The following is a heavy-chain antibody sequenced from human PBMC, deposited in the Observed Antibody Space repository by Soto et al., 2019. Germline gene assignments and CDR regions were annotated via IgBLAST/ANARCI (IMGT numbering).Heavy chain of an antibody. J-gene: IGHJ4*02. D-gene: IGHD1-26*01. V-gene: IGHV6-1*01. CDR1: GDRVSSNSAA. CDR3: ARIVGGTADY. CDR2: TYYRSKWYS. Sequence: QTLSLTCAISGDRVSSNSAAWTLIRQSPSRGLEWLGRTYYRSKWYSGYALSVKSRITINPDTSKNQFSLQLKSVTPEDTAVYYCARIVGGTADYWGQGTLVTVSS.